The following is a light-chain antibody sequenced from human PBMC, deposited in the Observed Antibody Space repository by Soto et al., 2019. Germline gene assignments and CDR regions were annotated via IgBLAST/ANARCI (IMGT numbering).Light chain of an antibody. Sequence: DIVMTQSPLSLPVTPGEPASISCRSSQSLLHSNGYNYLDWYLQKQGQCPQLLIYLGSNRDSGDPDTVSYSGSGTDFTLKISRVEAEDVGVHYCMQAIQTPITFGPGPKGDLK. CDR3: MQAIQTPIT. V-gene: IGKV2-28*01. CDR2: LGS. CDR1: QSLLHSNGYNY. J-gene: IGKJ3*01.